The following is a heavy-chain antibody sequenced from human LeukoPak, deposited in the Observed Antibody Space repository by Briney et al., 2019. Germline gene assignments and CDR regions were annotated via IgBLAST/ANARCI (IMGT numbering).Heavy chain of an antibody. CDR1: GFTFSSYS. J-gene: IGHJ6*03. V-gene: IGHV3-21*04. Sequence: GGSLRLSCAASGFTFSSYSMNWVRQAPGKGLEWVSSISSSSSHIYYADSVKGRFTISRDNAKNSLYLQMNSLRAEDTAVYYCARGALYYMDVWGKGTTVTISS. CDR2: ISSSSSHI. CDR3: ARGALYYMDV.